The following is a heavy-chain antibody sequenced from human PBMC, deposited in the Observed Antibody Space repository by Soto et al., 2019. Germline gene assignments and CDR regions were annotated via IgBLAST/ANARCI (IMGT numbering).Heavy chain of an antibody. CDR1: GFTFSSYS. J-gene: IGHJ6*02. CDR3: AREGAYSSGWYKESGMDV. CDR2: ISSSSSTI. D-gene: IGHD6-19*01. Sequence: GGSLRLSCAASGFTFSSYSMNWVRQAPGRGLEWVSYISSSSSTIYYADSVKGRFTISRDNAKNSLYLQMNSLRDEDTAVYYCAREGAYSSGWYKESGMDVWGQGTTVTVSS. V-gene: IGHV3-48*02.